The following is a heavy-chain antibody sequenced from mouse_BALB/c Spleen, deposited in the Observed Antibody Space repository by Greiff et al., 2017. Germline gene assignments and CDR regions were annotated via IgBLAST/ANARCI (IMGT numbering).Heavy chain of an antibody. CDR1: GYTFTSYW. CDR2: IFPGTGTT. V-gene: IGHV1S132*01. D-gene: IGHD2-4*01. J-gene: IGHJ4*01. Sequence: VQLQQSGAELVKPGASVKLSCKTSGYTFTSYWIQWVKQRPGQGLGWIGEIFPGTGTTYYNEKFKGKATLTIDTSSSTAYMQLSSLTSEDSAVYFCARGYDYDENYAMDDWGQGTSVTVSS. CDR3: ARGYDYDENYAMDD.